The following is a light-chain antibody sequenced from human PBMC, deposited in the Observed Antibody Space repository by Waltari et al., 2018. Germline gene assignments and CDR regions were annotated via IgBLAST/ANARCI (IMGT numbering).Light chain of an antibody. CDR2: WTS. V-gene: IGKV4-1*01. CDR3: QQYYSSPIT. J-gene: IGKJ5*01. Sequence: DIVMTQSPDSLTVSLGERATINCRSSQSVLYNTNKKNSVAWYQQRPGQPPKLLIYWTSIRESGVPDRFSGSGSGTDFTLTISSLQAEDVAVYYCQQYYSSPITFGQGTRLEIK. CDR1: QSVLYNTNKKNS.